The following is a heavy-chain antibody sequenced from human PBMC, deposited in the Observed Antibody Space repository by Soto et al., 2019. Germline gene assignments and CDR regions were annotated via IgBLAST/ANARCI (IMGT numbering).Heavy chain of an antibody. V-gene: IGHV4-31*03. Sequence: SETLSLTCTVSGGSISSGGYYWSWIRQHPGKGLEWIGYIYYSGSTYYNPSLKSRVTISVDTSKNQFSLKLSSVTAADTAVYYCARSPPGDPFDYWGQGTLVTVSS. D-gene: IGHD4-17*01. J-gene: IGHJ4*02. CDR1: GGSISSGGYY. CDR2: IYYSGST. CDR3: ARSPPGDPFDY.